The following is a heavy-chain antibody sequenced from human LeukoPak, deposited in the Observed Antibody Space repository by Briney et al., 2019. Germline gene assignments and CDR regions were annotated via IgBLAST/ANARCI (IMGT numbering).Heavy chain of an antibody. J-gene: IGHJ4*02. D-gene: IGHD3-10*01. CDR1: GGTFSSYA. CDR2: IIPIFGTA. Sequence: GASVKVSCKASGGTFSSYAISWVRQAPGQGLEWVGGIIPIFGTANYAQKFQGRVTITTDESTSTVYMELSSLRSEDTAVYYCARDRNPQYYGSSDYWGQGTLVTVSS. V-gene: IGHV1-69*05. CDR3: ARDRNPQYYGSSDY.